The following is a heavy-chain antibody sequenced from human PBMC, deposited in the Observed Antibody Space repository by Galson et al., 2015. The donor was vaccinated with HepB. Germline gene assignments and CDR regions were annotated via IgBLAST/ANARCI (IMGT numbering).Heavy chain of an antibody. CDR3: VFLRGNDLKPLDY. V-gene: IGHV3-23*01. J-gene: IGHJ4*02. D-gene: IGHD4-23*01. CDR1: GFTFSGYA. CDR2: ISGGGVTT. Sequence: SLRLSCAASGFTFSGYAMNWVRQAPGKGLEWVSVISGGGVTTYYADSVKGRFTISRDNSKNTLSLQMNSLRAGDTAVYYCVFLRGNDLKPLDYWGQGTLVTVSS.